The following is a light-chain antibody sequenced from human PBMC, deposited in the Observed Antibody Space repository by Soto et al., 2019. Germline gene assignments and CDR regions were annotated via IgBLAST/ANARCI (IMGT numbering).Light chain of an antibody. CDR3: QQYDNSPIT. CDR2: GAS. CDR1: QSISSSF. Sequence: EIVLTQSPFVVSLSPGERASLSCWASQSISSSFLAWYQQKPGQAPRLLIYGASSRATGIPDRFSGTGSETDFTLTISRLEPEDFAVYYCQQYDNSPITFGQGTRLEIK. J-gene: IGKJ5*01. V-gene: IGKV3-20*01.